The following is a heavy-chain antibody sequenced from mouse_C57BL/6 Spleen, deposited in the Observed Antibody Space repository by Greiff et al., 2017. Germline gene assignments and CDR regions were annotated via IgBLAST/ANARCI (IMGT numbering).Heavy chain of an antibody. CDR3: ARHDGSNFDY. CDR1: GFTFSDYY. J-gene: IGHJ2*01. Sequence: EVKLQESGGGLVQPGGSLKLSCAASGFTFSDYYMYWVRQTPEKRLEWVAYISNGGGSTYYPDTVKGRFTISRDNAKNTLYLQMSRLKSEDTAMYYCARHDGSNFDYWGQGTTLTVSS. D-gene: IGHD2-3*01. CDR2: ISNGGGST. V-gene: IGHV5-12*01.